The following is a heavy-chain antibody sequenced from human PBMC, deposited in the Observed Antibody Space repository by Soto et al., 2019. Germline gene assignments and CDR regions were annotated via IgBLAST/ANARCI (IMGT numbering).Heavy chain of an antibody. CDR2: INPNSGGT. Sequence: ASVKVSCKASGYTFTGYYMHWVRQAPGQGLEWMGWINPNSGGTNYAQKFQGWVTMTRDTSISTAYMELSSLRSDDTAVYYCARVRGFTLSSCWYDYYYYYYGMDVWAQRTTVTVSS. J-gene: IGHJ6*02. V-gene: IGHV1-2*04. D-gene: IGHD6-13*01. CDR1: GYTFTGYY. CDR3: ARVRGFTLSSCWYDYYYYYYGMDV.